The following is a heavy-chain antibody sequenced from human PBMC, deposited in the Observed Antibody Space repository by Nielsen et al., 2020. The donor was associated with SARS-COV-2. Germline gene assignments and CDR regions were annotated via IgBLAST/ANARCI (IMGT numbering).Heavy chain of an antibody. J-gene: IGHJ6*02. CDR1: GFTFDDYA. V-gene: IGHV3-9*01. CDR3: ATLSRGPNYGMDV. Sequence: SCAASGFTFDDYAMHWVRQAPGKGLEWVSGISWNSGSIGYADSVKGRFTISRDNAKNSLYLQMNSLRAEDTALCYCATLSRGPNYGMDVWGQGTTVTVSS. CDR2: ISWNSGSI.